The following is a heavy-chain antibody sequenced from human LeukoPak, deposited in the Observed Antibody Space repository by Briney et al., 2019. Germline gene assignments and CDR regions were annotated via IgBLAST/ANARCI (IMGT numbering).Heavy chain of an antibody. V-gene: IGHV3-64D*09. CDR3: VKITSVTGGDC. CDR1: GFTFSAYA. J-gene: IGHJ4*02. D-gene: IGHD1-1*01. CDR2: ISSNGGSS. Sequence: GGSLRLSCSASGFTFSAYAMYWVRQAPGKGLEYVSGISSNGGSSFYADSVKGRFTISRDNSKNTLYLQMSSLRAEDTAVYYRVKITSVTGGDCWGQGTRLTVSS.